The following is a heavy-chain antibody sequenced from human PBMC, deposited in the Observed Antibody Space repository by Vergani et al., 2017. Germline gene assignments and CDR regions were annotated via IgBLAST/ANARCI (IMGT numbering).Heavy chain of an antibody. Sequence: QVQLVQSGAEVKKPGAPVKVSCKASGYTFTSYGTSWVRQAPGQGLEWMGWISAYNGNTNYTQKLQGRVTMTTDTSTSTAYRELRSLRSDDTAVYYCARTSGPATYYYGMDVWGQGTTVTVSS. CDR3: ARTSGPATYYYGMDV. D-gene: IGHD2-15*01. J-gene: IGHJ6*02. V-gene: IGHV1-18*01. CDR2: ISAYNGNT. CDR1: GYTFTSYG.